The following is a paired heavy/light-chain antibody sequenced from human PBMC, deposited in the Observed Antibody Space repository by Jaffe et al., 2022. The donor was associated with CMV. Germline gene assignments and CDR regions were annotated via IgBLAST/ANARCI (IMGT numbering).Light chain of an antibody. V-gene: IGKV1-17*01. CDR3: LQHNSYPLT. Sequence: DIQMTQSPSSLSASVGDRVTITCRASQGIRNDLGWYLQKPGKAPQRLIYGASSLQSGVPSRFSGSGSGTEFTLTISSLQPEDFATYYCLQHNSYPLTFGGGTKVEIK. CDR1: QGIRND. CDR2: GAS. J-gene: IGKJ4*01.
Heavy chain of an antibody. CDR2: IYYSGST. D-gene: IGHD2-15*01. Sequence: QLQMQASGPGLVKPSETLSLTCTVSGGSVSSRNYYWAWIRQPPGKGLEWIGSIYYSGSTYYNLSLKSRVTVSVDTSKNQFSLKLTSVTAADTALYYCARQELRGYCSGGYCASFDYWGQGTLLTVSS. J-gene: IGHJ4*02. V-gene: IGHV4-39*01. CDR3: ARQELRGYCSGGYCASFDY. CDR1: GGSVSSRNYY.